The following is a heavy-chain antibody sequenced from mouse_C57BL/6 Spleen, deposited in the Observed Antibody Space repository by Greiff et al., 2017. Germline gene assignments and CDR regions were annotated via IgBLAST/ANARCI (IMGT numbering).Heavy chain of an antibody. Sequence: QVQLQQPGAELVRPGSSVKLSCKASGYTFTSYWMHWVKQRPIQGLEWIGNIDPSDSETHYNQKFKDKATLTVDKSSSTAYMPLSSLTSEDSAVYYCARWPRDYFDYWGQGTTLTVSS. CDR2: IDPSDSET. CDR1: GYTFTSYW. V-gene: IGHV1-52*01. CDR3: ARWPRDYFDY. J-gene: IGHJ2*01.